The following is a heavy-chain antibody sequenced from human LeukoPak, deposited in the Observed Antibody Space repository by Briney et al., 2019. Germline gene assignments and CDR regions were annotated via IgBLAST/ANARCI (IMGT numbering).Heavy chain of an antibody. CDR3: AREDYCSGGSCYSGYFQH. J-gene: IGHJ1*01. Sequence: SETLSLTCTVSGGSLSSYYWSWIRQPPGKGLGWIGYIYYSGSTNYNPSLKSRVTISVDTSKTQFSLKLSSVTAADTAVYYCAREDYCSGGSCYSGYFQHWGQGTLVTVS. CDR1: GGSLSSYY. CDR2: IYYSGST. V-gene: IGHV4-59*01. D-gene: IGHD2-15*01.